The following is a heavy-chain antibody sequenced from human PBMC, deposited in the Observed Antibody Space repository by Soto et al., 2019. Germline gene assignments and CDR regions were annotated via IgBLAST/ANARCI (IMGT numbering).Heavy chain of an antibody. CDR3: ARGHEYGGNSEAFEV. J-gene: IGHJ3*01. V-gene: IGHV1-69*13. CDR2: KLPFFGTA. Sequence: QVHLVQSGAEVKKPGSSVKVSCKYSGGTFRTESINWVRQAPGQGLEWMGGKLPFFGTADYAPRLQGRVTITADGATTTAYMELSSLTSQDTAVYFCARGHEYGGNSEAFEVWGQGTMVTVSS. D-gene: IGHD4-17*01. CDR1: GGTFRTES.